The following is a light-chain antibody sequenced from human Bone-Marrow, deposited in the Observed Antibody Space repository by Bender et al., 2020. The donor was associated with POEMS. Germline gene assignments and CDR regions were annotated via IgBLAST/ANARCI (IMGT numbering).Light chain of an antibody. CDR2: GYN. CDR1: SSNTGSGYD. J-gene: IGLJ3*02. Sequence: GAPGQRVTISCTGSSSNTGSGYDINWYQHLPGTAPKLLIYGYNNRPSGVPDRFSGSKSGTSASLAITGLQAEDEGDYYCQSCDNSLGGWVFGGGTKLTVL. CDR3: QSCDNSLGGWV. V-gene: IGLV1-40*01.